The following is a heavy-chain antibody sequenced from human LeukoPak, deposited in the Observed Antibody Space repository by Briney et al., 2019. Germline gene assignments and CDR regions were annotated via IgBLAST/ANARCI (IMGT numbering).Heavy chain of an antibody. D-gene: IGHD6-13*01. Sequence: ASVKVSCKASGYTFTSYDINWVRQATGQGLEWMGWMNPNSGNTGYAQKFQGRVTITRNTSISTAHMELSSLRSEDTAVYYCARGKRDSSSWYEDYYYYMDVWGKGTTVTVSS. CDR2: MNPNSGNT. J-gene: IGHJ6*03. V-gene: IGHV1-8*03. CDR1: GYTFTSYD. CDR3: ARGKRDSSSWYEDYYYYMDV.